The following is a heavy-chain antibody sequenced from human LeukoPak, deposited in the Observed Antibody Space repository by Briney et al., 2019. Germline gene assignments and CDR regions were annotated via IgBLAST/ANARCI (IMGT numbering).Heavy chain of an antibody. CDR3: AILWFGEFPFDY. CDR1: GGTFSSYT. CDR2: IIPILGIA. J-gene: IGHJ4*02. Sequence: SVKVSCKASGGTFSSYTISWVRQAPGQGLEWMGRIIPILGIANYAQKFQGRVTITGDKSTSTAYMELSSLRSEDTAVYYCAILWFGEFPFDYWGQGTLVTVSS. V-gene: IGHV1-69*02. D-gene: IGHD3-10*01.